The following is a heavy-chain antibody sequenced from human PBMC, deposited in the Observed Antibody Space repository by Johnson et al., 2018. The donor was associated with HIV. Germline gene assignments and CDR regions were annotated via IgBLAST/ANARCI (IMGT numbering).Heavy chain of an antibody. CDR1: GFTFSSYG. CDR2: ISYDGSSK. D-gene: IGHD5/OR15-5a*01. Sequence: QVQLVESGGGVVQPGGSLRLSCAASGFTFSSYGMDWVRQVPGKGLEWVAAISYDGSSKYYPDAVKGRFTISRDNSKNTLYLQMTSLRSEDTAVYYCAKSHASVELSGEDVFHIWGQGTMVIVSS. V-gene: IGHV3-30*18. J-gene: IGHJ3*02. CDR3: AKSHASVELSGEDVFHI.